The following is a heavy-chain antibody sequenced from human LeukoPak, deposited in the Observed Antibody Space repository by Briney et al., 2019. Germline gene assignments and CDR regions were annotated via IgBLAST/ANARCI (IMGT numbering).Heavy chain of an antibody. CDR2: IRYDGSNK. V-gene: IGHV3-30*02. J-gene: IGHJ6*03. CDR3: AKEGVHYYYYYMDV. CDR1: GFTFSSYG. Sequence: GGSLRLSCAASGFTFSSYGMHWVRQAPGKGLEWVAFIRYDGSNKYYADSVKGRFTISRDNSKNTLYLQMNSLRAEDTAVYYCAKEGVHYYYYYMDVWGKGTTVTVSS.